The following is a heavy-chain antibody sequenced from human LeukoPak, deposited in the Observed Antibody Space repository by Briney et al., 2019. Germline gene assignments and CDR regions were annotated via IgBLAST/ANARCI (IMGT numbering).Heavy chain of an antibody. D-gene: IGHD3-10*01. Sequence: SETLSLTCTVSGGSINSFYWSWIRQPAGKGLERIGRIYSSGRTNYNPFLTGRVTLSVDASKSQFSLKLTSVTAADTAVYFCARGGNWFDPWGQGTLVSVSS. J-gene: IGHJ5*02. CDR1: GGSINSFY. CDR2: IYSSGRT. V-gene: IGHV4-4*07. CDR3: ARGGNWFDP.